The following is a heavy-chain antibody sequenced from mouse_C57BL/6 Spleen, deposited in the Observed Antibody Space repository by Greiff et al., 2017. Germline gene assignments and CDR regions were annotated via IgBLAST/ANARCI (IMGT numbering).Heavy chain of an antibody. CDR1: GYAFSSYW. CDR3: ARWYTGNYFDY. J-gene: IGHJ2*01. V-gene: IGHV1-80*01. Sequence: VQLQESGAELVKPGASVKISCKASGYAFSSYWMNWVKQRPGKGLEWIGQIYPGDGDTNYNGKFKGKATLTADKSSSTAYMQLSSLTSEDSAVYFCARWYTGNYFDYWGQGTTLTVSS. CDR2: IYPGDGDT. D-gene: IGHD1-1*02.